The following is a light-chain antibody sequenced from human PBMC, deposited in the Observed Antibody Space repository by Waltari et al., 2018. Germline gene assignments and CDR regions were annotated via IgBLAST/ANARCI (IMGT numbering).Light chain of an antibody. CDR1: QSISRN. CDR3: QQYNDWPPWT. V-gene: IGKV3-15*01. Sequence: EVLMTQSPAIVSVSPGERPTLPCRASQSISRNLAWYQQKPGRPPRLLMHSASIRATGVPARFSGSGSGTDFTLTINSLQSDDFAVYYCQQYNDWPPWTFGQGTKVEVK. J-gene: IGKJ1*01. CDR2: SAS.